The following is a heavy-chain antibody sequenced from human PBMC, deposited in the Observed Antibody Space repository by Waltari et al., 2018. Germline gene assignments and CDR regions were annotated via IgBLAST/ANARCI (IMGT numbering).Heavy chain of an antibody. Sequence: QVQLQESGPGLVQPSQTLSLTCSVSGFSLSSGTYYWSWIRQHPGKGLEWIGYISHGGDTDYSQALSSRLTLSVDTSKNQFSLKLNSVTAADTGVYFCAGRGAKMFSIWGRGTLVTVSS. D-gene: IGHD3-3*02. J-gene: IGHJ4*02. V-gene: IGHV4-31*02. CDR1: GFSLSSGTYY. CDR3: AGRGAKMFSI. CDR2: ISHGGDT.